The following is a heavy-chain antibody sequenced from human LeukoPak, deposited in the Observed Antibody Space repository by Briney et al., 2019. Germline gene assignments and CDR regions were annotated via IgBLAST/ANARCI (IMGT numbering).Heavy chain of an antibody. J-gene: IGHJ4*02. Sequence: GGSLRLSCAASGFTFSSYAMHWVRQAPGKGLEWVAVISYDGSNKYYADSVKGRFTISRDNSKNTLYLQMNSLRAEDTVVYYCASTYGGNVNVVDYWGQGTLVTVSS. CDR2: ISYDGSNK. D-gene: IGHD4-23*01. CDR1: GFTFSSYA. V-gene: IGHV3-30*04. CDR3: ASTYGGNVNVVDY.